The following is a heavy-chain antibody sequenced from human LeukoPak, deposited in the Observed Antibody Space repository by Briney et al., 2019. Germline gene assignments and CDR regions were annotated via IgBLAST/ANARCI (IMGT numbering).Heavy chain of an antibody. J-gene: IGHJ5*02. Sequence: GRSLSLSCVRSGFTFSSYTMAWVRHAPGKGLEWVSAIGGRGGSTYYADSVKGRFTISRDNSKNTVYLQMNSLRADDTAVYYCAKEGGAWGQGTLVSVSS. CDR2: IGGRGGST. V-gene: IGHV3-23*01. D-gene: IGHD3-16*01. CDR1: GFTFSSYT. CDR3: AKEGGA.